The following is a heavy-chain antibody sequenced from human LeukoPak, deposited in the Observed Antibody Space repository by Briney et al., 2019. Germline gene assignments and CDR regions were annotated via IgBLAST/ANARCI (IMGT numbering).Heavy chain of an antibody. J-gene: IGHJ4*02. CDR3: AREEGPYFDC. CDR2: LNWNGDNT. V-gene: IGHV3-20*04. CDR1: GFTFHDHG. Sequence: GGSLRLSCAASGFTFHDHGMSWVRQVPGKGLEWVSALNWNGDNTGYADSVKGRFTISRDNARKSLYLQMNSLTAEDTAYYYCAREEGPYFDCWGQGTLVTVSS.